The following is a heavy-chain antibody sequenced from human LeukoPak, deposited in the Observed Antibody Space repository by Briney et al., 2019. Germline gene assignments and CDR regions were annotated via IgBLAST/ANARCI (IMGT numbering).Heavy chain of an antibody. D-gene: IGHD2/OR15-2a*01. Sequence: PSETLSLTCTVSGGSISSYYWSWIRQPPGKGLEWIAYISDIGSINYNPSLTSRVTISLDTSKNQFSLKLSSVTAADTAAYYCAGHHPRNTVDFWGQGTLVTVSS. J-gene: IGHJ4*02. CDR1: GGSISSYY. V-gene: IGHV4-59*08. CDR3: AGHHPRNTVDF. CDR2: ISDIGSI.